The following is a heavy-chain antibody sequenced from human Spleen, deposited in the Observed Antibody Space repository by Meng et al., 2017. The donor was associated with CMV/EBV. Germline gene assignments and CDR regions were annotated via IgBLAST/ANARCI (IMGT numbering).Heavy chain of an antibody. CDR2: IDCSEDA. CDR1: GGSVRSGSYC. CDR3: ARPSLSFSGSPLGY. V-gene: IGHV4-61*07. D-gene: IGHD3-16*02. J-gene: IGHJ4*01. Sequence: GGSVRSGSYCWRWIRQPPGRGLEWIGYIDCSEDADCNPSLKSRVTISVDKSQNQFSLNLRSVTAADTAIYYCARPSLSFSGSPLGYWGHGTLVTVSS.